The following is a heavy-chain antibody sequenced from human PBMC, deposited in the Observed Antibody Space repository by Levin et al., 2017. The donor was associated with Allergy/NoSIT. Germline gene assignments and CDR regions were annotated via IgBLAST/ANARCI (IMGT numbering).Heavy chain of an antibody. Sequence: GESLKISCKASGYTFTSYDINWVRQATGQGLEWMGWMNPNSGNTGYAQKFQGRVTMTRNTSISTAYMELSSLRSEDTAVYYCARQGGLWEYDFWSGYPRDDDGMDVWGQGTTVTVSS. CDR3: ARQGGLWEYDFWSGYPRDDDGMDV. D-gene: IGHD3-3*01. J-gene: IGHJ6*02. CDR2: MNPNSGNT. V-gene: IGHV1-8*01. CDR1: GYTFTSYD.